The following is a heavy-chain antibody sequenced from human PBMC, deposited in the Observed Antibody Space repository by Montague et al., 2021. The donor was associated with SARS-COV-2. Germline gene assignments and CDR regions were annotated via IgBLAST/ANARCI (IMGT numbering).Heavy chain of an antibody. D-gene: IGHD3-10*01. CDR2: IYYSGTT. V-gene: IGHV4-39*02. Sequence: SETLSLTCSVSSGSIISSCYYWGWIRQPPGKELEWIGNIYYSGTTYYNLSLQSRGTISVDTSKNHLSLRLSSVTAADTAVYFCASGMIRGVTTPFDYWGQGSQVTVSS. CDR3: ASGMIRGVTTPFDY. J-gene: IGHJ4*02. CDR1: SGSIISSCYY.